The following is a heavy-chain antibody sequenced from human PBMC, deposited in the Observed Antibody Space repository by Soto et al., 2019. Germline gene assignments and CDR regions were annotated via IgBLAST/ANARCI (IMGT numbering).Heavy chain of an antibody. CDR2: IYYSGST. Sequence: QVQLQESGPGLVQPSKTLSLTCTVSGGSISSYYWSWIRQPPGKELQYIGYIYYSGSTNYNPSLKSRVTTXXXTXXNQFSLTLTSVTAADTAVYYCARGWWGREGYVMDVWGQGTTVTVSS. D-gene: IGHD2-15*01. CDR3: ARGWWGREGYVMDV. V-gene: IGHV4-59*08. CDR1: GGSISSYY. J-gene: IGHJ6*02.